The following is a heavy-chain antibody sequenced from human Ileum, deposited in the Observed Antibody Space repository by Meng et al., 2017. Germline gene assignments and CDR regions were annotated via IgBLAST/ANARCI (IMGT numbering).Heavy chain of an antibody. CDR3: ARHGAFRSHLDD. D-gene: IGHD3-3*02. J-gene: IGHJ4*02. V-gene: IGHV4-39*01. Sequence: QVQLQESGPGLVKPSQTLSLTCTVSGGSISSGDYYWSWIRQPPGMGLEWIVSFFYGGTTYYNPSLESRVTTSVDTSKSQFSLNLKSVSAADTAVYFCARHGAFRSHLDDWGQGTLVTVSS. CDR2: FFYGGTT. CDR1: GGSISSGDYY.